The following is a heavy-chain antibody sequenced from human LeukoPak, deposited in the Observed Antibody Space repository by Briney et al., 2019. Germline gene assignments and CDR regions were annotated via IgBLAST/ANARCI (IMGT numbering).Heavy chain of an antibody. CDR1: GFTFSSYS. CDR3: AKEYILTGYYLH. Sequence: GGSLRLSCAASGFTFSSYSMNWVRQAPGKGLEWVSAISGSGGSTYYADSVKGRFTISRDNSKNTLYLQMNSLRAEDTAVYYCAKEYILTGYYLHWGQGTLVTVSS. J-gene: IGHJ4*02. D-gene: IGHD3-9*01. CDR2: ISGSGGST. V-gene: IGHV3-23*01.